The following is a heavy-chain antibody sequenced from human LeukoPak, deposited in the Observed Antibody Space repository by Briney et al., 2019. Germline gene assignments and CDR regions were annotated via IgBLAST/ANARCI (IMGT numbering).Heavy chain of an antibody. Sequence: ASVKVPCKASGYTFTRYYMHWVRQAPGQGLEWMGIISPSGETTSYAQKFQGRVTMTRDTSTRTVYLDLSSLRSEDTAVYYCARGRDYYAVSGYHNWFDAWGQGTLVTVSS. V-gene: IGHV1-46*01. CDR3: ARGRDYYAVSGYHNWFDA. CDR1: GYTFTRYY. CDR2: ISPSGETT. J-gene: IGHJ5*02. D-gene: IGHD3-22*01.